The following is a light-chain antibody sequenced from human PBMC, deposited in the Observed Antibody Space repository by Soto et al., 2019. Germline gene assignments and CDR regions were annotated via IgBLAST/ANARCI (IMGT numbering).Light chain of an antibody. Sequence: ENVLTQSPGTLSLSPGERATLSCRASESVSSIYVAWYQQKPGQAPRLLIYGVSSRATGVPDRFSGTRSGTEFTLTISGLQSEDFAIYYCQHYKTWPLAFGGGTKVDIK. CDR2: GVS. J-gene: IGKJ4*01. CDR1: ESVSSIY. CDR3: QHYKTWPLA. V-gene: IGKV3-20*01.